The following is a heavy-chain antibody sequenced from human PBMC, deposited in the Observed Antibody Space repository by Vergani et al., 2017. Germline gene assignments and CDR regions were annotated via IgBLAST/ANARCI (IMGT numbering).Heavy chain of an antibody. V-gene: IGHV1-24*01. CDR3: ENLRRIRTSWYVYYFDF. CDR2: FDPEDGET. D-gene: IGHD6-13*01. J-gene: IGHJ4*02. Sequence: QVQLVQSGAEVKKPGASVKVSCKASGYTFTSYGISWVRQAPGKGLEWMGGFDPEDGETIYAQKFQGRVTMTEDTSTDTAYMELSSLRSEDTAVYYCENLRRIRTSWYVYYFDFWGQGTLVTVSS. CDR1: GYTFTSYG.